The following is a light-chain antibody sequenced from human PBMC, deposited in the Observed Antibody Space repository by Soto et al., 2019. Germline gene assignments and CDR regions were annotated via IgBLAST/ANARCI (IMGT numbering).Light chain of an antibody. CDR1: QSVSSY. J-gene: IGKJ4*01. CDR2: DAS. CDR3: QQRSNWPLT. V-gene: IGKV3-11*01. Sequence: VWPQYPATLSLSPGERATLSCRASQSVSSYLAWYQQKPGQAPRLLIYDASNRATGIPARFSGSGSGTDFTLTISSLEPEDFAVYYCQQRSNWPLTFGGGTKVDI.